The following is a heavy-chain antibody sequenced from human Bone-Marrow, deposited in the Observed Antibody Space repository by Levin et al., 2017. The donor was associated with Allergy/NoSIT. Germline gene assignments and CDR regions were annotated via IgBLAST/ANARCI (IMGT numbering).Heavy chain of an antibody. D-gene: IGHD2-15*01. J-gene: IGHJ5*02. CDR2: ISYDGSNK. CDR3: ARGGVVVVPATLDYAWFDP. V-gene: IGHV3-30-3*01. Sequence: GGSLRLSCAASGFTFSSFAMHWVRQAPGKGLEWVAFISYDGSNKYYADAVKGRFTISRDNSKNTLYLQMDSLRPEDTSVYYCARGGVVVVPATLDYAWFDPWGQGTQVTVSS. CDR1: GFTFSSFA.